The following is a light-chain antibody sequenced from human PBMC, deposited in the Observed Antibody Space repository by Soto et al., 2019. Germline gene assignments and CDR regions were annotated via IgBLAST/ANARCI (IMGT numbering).Light chain of an antibody. J-gene: IGKJ5*01. Sequence: EIVMTQSPATLSVSPGERATLSCRASQSVSSNLAWYQQKPGQAPRLLIYGASTRATGIPARFSGSGSGTEFTLPISSLQSEDFAVSYCQQYNNWSPITFGQGTRLEIK. CDR1: QSVSSN. CDR3: QQYNNWSPIT. CDR2: GAS. V-gene: IGKV3-15*01.